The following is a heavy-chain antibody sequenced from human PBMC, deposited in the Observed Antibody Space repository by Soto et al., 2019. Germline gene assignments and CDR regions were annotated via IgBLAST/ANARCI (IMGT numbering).Heavy chain of an antibody. J-gene: IGHJ4*02. CDR1: GFTFNIYG. Sequence: GGSLRLSCAASGFTFNIYGMHWVRQAPDKGLEWVTLISYDGSNQYYADSVKGRFTISRDNSKNTLFLQMNSLRADDTAVYYCAKDQASGQGSFDSWGQGTLVTVSS. CDR2: ISYDGSNQ. CDR3: AKDQASGQGSFDS. V-gene: IGHV3-30*18.